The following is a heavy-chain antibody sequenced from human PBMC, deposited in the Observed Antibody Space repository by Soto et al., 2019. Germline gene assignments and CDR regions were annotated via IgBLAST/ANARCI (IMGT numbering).Heavy chain of an antibody. CDR1: GFTFSSYA. V-gene: IGHV3-23*01. CDR3: AKDRVAAAGGLHY. D-gene: IGHD6-13*01. J-gene: IGHJ4*02. Sequence: EVQLLESGGGLVQPGESLRLSCAASGFTFSSYAMSWVRQAPGKGLEWVSTISGSGGSTYYADSVKGRFTISRDNSKNTLYLQMNSLRAEDTAVYYCAKDRVAAAGGLHYWGQGTLVTVSS. CDR2: ISGSGGST.